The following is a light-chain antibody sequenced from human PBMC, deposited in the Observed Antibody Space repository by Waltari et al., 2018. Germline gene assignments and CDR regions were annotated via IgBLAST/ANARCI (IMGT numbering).Light chain of an antibody. Sequence: QVSLTQSPSASASLGASVILTCTLNSAHIHFAIAWHQRQPEKGPRFLLTLNSDGSYLKGDGLPDRFAGSSSGAERYLIISSLQCEDEADYYCQTWGTGIFWTFGGGTTLTVL. CDR1: SAHIHFA. CDR2: LNSDGSY. J-gene: IGLJ2*01. CDR3: QTWGTGIFWT. V-gene: IGLV4-69*02.